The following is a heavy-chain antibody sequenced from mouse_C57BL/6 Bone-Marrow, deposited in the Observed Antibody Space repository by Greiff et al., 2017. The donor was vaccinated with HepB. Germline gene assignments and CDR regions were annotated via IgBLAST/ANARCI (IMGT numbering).Heavy chain of an antibody. J-gene: IGHJ1*03. CDR1: GYAFSSSW. CDR2: IYPGDGDT. V-gene: IGHV1-82*01. Sequence: QVQLQQSGPELVKPGASVKISCKASGYAFSSSWMNWVKQRPGKGLEWIGRIYPGDGDTNYNGKFKGKATLTADKSSSTAYMQLSSLTSEDSAVYFYARVVLLELRPGWYFDVWGTGTTVTVSS. D-gene: IGHD4-1*01. CDR3: ARVVLLELRPGWYFDV.